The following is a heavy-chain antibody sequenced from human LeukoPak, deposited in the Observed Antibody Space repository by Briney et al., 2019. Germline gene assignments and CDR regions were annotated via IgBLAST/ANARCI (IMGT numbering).Heavy chain of an antibody. CDR1: GGSLSGYH. CDR2: IYYTGNA. Sequence: PSETLSLTCSVSGGSLSGYHWNWIRQSPGKGLQWIANIYYTGNADYNPSLKSRVTISVDKSKNQFSLKLSSVTAADTAVYYCATPDYWGQGTLVTVSS. J-gene: IGHJ4*02. CDR3: ATPDY. V-gene: IGHV4-59*12.